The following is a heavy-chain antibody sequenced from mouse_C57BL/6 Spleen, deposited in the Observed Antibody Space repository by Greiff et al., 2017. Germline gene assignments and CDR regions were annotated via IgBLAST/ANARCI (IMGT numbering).Heavy chain of an antibody. CDR3: ARLGVGWLHYFDY. Sequence: EVKLVESGGGLVQPGGSLSLSCAASGFTFTDYYMSWVRQPPGKALEWLGFIRNKANGYTTEYSASVKGRFTISRDNSQSILYLQMNALRAEDSATYYCARLGVGWLHYFDYWGQGTTLTVSS. CDR2: IRNKANGYTT. V-gene: IGHV7-3*01. CDR1: GFTFTDYY. J-gene: IGHJ2*01. D-gene: IGHD2-3*01.